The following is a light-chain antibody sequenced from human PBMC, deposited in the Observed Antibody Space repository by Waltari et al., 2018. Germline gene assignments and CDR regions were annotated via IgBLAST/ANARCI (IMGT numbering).Light chain of an antibody. CDR2: ESR. Sequence: QSALTQPASVSGSPGQSITISCTGTSSDVGNYDLVSWYQQHPGKVPKLIIYESRKRPSRVSNRFSGSKSGNTDSLTVSGLQAEDESDYYCCSYAGSTLVFGGGTKLTVL. V-gene: IGLV2-23*01. CDR3: CSYAGSTLV. J-gene: IGLJ3*02. CDR1: SSDVGNYDL.